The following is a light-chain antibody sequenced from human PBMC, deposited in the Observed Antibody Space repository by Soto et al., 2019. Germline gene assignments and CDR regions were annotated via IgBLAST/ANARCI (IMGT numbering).Light chain of an antibody. J-gene: IGKJ1*01. CDR2: GAS. CDR3: QQYGSSPPT. V-gene: IGKV3-20*01. Sequence: EIVMTQSPATLSVSPGEGATLSCRASQSVSSKLAWYQQKPGQAPRLLIYGASSRATDIPDRFSGSGSGTDFTLTISRLEPEDFAVYYCQQYGSSPPTFGQGTKVDI. CDR1: QSVSSK.